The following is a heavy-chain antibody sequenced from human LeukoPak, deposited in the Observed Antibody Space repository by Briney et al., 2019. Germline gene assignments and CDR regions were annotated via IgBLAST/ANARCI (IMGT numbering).Heavy chain of an antibody. CDR3: AKDMAYYGSGSYYKGLDY. V-gene: IGHV3-9*01. J-gene: IGHJ4*02. Sequence: PGGSLRLSCAASGFTFDDYAMHWVRQAPGKGLEWVSGISWNSGSIGYADSVKGRFTISRDNAKNSLYLQMNSLRAEDTALYHCAKDMAYYGSGSYYKGLDYWGQGTLVTVSS. D-gene: IGHD3-10*01. CDR2: ISWNSGSI. CDR1: GFTFDDYA.